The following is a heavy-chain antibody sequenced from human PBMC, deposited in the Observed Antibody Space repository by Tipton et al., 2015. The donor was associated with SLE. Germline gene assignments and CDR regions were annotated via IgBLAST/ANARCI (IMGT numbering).Heavy chain of an antibody. CDR2: IYYSGST. CDR1: GGSFSGYY. V-gene: IGHV4-34*01. CDR3: ARDLSPYSSSWDDAFDI. D-gene: IGHD6-13*01. J-gene: IGHJ3*02. Sequence: TLSLTCAVYGGSFSGYYWSWIRQPPGKGLEWIGSIYYSGSTYYNPSLKRRVTISVDTSKNQFSLKLSSVTAADTAVYYCARDLSPYSSSWDDAFDIWGQGTMVTVSS.